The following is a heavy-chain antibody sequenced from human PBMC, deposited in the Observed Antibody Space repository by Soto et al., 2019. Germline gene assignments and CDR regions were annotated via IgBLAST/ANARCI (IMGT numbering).Heavy chain of an antibody. CDR3: VRESGGGGYCRGGRCYGMDV. J-gene: IGHJ6*02. D-gene: IGHD2-15*01. Sequence: QVQLQESGPGLVKPSETLSLTCIVSGDSISDYYWSWIRQPAGKGLEWIGRFYTSGNSNYNYNPSLQRRATMSVDTAKNQFSLKMNSVPAAGTAVYYCVRESGGGGYCRGGRCYGMDVWGQGTTVTVSS. CDR1: GDSISDYY. CDR2: FYTSGNSNY. V-gene: IGHV4-4*07.